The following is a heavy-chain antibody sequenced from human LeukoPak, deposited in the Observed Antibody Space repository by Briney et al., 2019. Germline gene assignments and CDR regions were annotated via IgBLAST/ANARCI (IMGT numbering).Heavy chain of an antibody. D-gene: IGHD2/OR15-2a*01. Sequence: SETLSLTCAVSGGSISSGGYSWSWIRQPPGKGLEWIGYIYHSGSTYYNPSLKGRVTISVDRSKNQFSLKLSSVTAADTAVYYCARTLDNWFDPWGQGTLVTVSS. CDR2: IYHSGST. J-gene: IGHJ5*02. CDR3: ARTLDNWFDP. V-gene: IGHV4-30-2*01. CDR1: GGSISSGGYS.